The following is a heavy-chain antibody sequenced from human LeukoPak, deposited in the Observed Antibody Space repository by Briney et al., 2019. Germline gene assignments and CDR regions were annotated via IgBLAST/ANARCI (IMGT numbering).Heavy chain of an antibody. CDR3: ARLSQDVSRGRYLFAFEI. CDR2: IFSGGST. Sequence: PGGSLRLSCAASGFTVSSNYMSWVRQAPGKGLEWVSVIFSGGSTYYADSVKGRFTISRDNSKNSLYLQMNSLRAEDTAVYYCARLSQDVSRGRYLFAFEIWGQGTMVTVSS. CDR1: GFTVSSNY. D-gene: IGHD3-22*01. V-gene: IGHV3-53*01. J-gene: IGHJ3*02.